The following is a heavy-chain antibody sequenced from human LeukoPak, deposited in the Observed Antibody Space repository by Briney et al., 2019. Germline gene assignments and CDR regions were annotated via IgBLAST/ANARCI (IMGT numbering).Heavy chain of an antibody. Sequence: GGSLRLSCAASGFTLSSYWMHWVRQAPGKGLVWVSHINIDGSNTRYADSVKGRFTNSRDNAENTLYLQMNSLRVDDTAVYYCATSRTFDYWGQGTLVTVSS. V-gene: IGHV3-74*01. CDR2: INIDGSNT. J-gene: IGHJ4*02. CDR1: GFTLSSYW. CDR3: ATSRTFDY.